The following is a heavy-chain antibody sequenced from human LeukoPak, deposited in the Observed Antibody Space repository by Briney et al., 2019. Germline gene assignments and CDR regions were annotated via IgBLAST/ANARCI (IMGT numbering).Heavy chain of an antibody. J-gene: IGHJ3*02. CDR1: GGSFSGYY. V-gene: IGHV4-34*01. Sequence: SETLSLTCAVYGGSFSGYYWSWIRQPPGKGLEWIGEINHSGSTNYNPSLKSRVTISVDTSKNQFSLKLSSVTAADTAVYYCASGYGMGTFDDAFDIWGRGTMVTVSS. CDR2: INHSGST. D-gene: IGHD4-17*01. CDR3: ASGYGMGTFDDAFDI.